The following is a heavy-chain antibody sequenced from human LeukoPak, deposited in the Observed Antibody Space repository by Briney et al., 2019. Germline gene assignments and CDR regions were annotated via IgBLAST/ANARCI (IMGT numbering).Heavy chain of an antibody. V-gene: IGHV3-30*18. D-gene: IGHD1-20*01. CDR2: ISYDGSNK. CDR3: TKDLTGNNDY. Sequence: GGSLRLSCAASGVTFSSYGMHWVRQAPGKGLEWVAVISYDGSNKYYADSVKGRFTISRDNAKNTLYLQMNSLRAEDTAVYYCTKDLTGNNDYWGQGTLVTVSS. CDR1: GVTFSSYG. J-gene: IGHJ4*02.